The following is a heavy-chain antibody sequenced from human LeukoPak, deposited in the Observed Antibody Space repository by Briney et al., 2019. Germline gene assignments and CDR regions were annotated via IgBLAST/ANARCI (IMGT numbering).Heavy chain of an antibody. CDR2: IYYSGST. CDR1: GGSISSYY. Sequence: SETLSLTCTVSGGSISSYYWSWIRQPPGKGLEWIGYIYYSGSTNYNPSLKSRVTISVDTSKNQFSLKLSSVTAADTAVYYCTRGPYCSSTSCYQGWFDPWGQGTLVTVSS. CDR3: TRGPYCSSTSCYQGWFDP. D-gene: IGHD2-2*01. J-gene: IGHJ5*02. V-gene: IGHV4-59*01.